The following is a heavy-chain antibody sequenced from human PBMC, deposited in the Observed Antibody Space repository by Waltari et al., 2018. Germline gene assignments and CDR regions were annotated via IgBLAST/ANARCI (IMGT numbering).Heavy chain of an antibody. CDR2: ISYSGRT. J-gene: IGHJ4*02. CDR1: GDSISRSSYY. Sequence: QLQLQESGPGLVKPSETLSLTCSVSGDSISRSSYYWGWIRQPPGEGLEWIGTISYSGRTYYNPSLKSRVTISADTSENQFSLKLSSVTATDTAIYYCARHYSSYYLSIFDYWGQGNLVIVSS. V-gene: IGHV4-39*01. CDR3: ARHYSSYYLSIFDY. D-gene: IGHD4-4*01.